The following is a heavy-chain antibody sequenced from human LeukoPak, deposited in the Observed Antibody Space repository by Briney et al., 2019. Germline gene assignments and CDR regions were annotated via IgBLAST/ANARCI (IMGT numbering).Heavy chain of an antibody. CDR1: GFTFTSYA. Sequence: PGGSLRLSCAASGFTFTSYAMTWVRQAPGKGLEWVSAISGSGGSTYYADSVKGRFTISRDNSKNTLYLQMNSLRAEDTAVYYCAKDLLARPDYWGQGTLVTVSS. CDR2: ISGSGGST. V-gene: IGHV3-23*01. CDR3: AKDLLARPDY. D-gene: IGHD2/OR15-2a*01. J-gene: IGHJ4*02.